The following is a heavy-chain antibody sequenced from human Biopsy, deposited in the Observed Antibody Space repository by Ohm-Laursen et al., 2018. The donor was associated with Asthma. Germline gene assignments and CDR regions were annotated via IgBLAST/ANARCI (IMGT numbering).Heavy chain of an antibody. V-gene: IGHV3-11*01. CDR2: ISSSGSTN. Sequence: SLRLSCAASGFSFSDYYMTWMRQAPGKGLEWVSSISSSGSTNYPADSVQGRFTISRDNAQKSLFLQMNSLRAEDTAIYFCARGRESSDRGPFYFFALDVWGQGTTVAVS. D-gene: IGHD6-25*01. J-gene: IGHJ6*02. CDR1: GFSFSDYY. CDR3: ARGRESSDRGPFYFFALDV.